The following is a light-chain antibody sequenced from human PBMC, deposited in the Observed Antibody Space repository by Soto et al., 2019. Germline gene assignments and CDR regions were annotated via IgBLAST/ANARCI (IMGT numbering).Light chain of an antibody. V-gene: IGKV1-8*01. CDR2: AAS. J-gene: IGKJ5*01. CDR3: QQSYNTPVT. Sequence: AIRMTQSPSAFSASTGDRVSITCRATQDIGTYLAWYQQIPGKAPKLLIYAASNLQSGVPSRFSGSASGKDVTLTITSLRPEDFATYWCQQSYNTPVTFGQGTRLEIK. CDR1: QDIGTY.